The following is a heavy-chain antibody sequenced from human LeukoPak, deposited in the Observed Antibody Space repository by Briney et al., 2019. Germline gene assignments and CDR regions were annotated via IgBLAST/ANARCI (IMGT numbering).Heavy chain of an antibody. Sequence: SGGSLRLSCGGSGFPFSSYAMGWVRQAPGKGLEWVSGIRGSGGSTEYADSVKGRFTISRDNTKNTLFLQMNSLTVEDTAVYYCTRAGRLGYSSAWVASPRIYHYKDAWGKGTTVIVSS. CDR3: TRAGRLGYSSAWVASPRIYHYKDA. D-gene: IGHD6-19*01. V-gene: IGHV3-23*01. CDR2: IRGSGGST. CDR1: GFPFSSYA. J-gene: IGHJ6*04.